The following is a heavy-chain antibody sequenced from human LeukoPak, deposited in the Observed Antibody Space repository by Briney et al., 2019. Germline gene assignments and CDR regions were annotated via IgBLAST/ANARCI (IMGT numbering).Heavy chain of an antibody. CDR1: GFTFSSYG. V-gene: IGHV3-30*02. CDR3: AKDRFMITVSPPGY. Sequence: GGSLRLSCAASGFTFSSYGMHWVRQAPGKGLEWVAFIRYDGSNKYYADSVKGRFTISRDNSKNTLYLQMNSLRAEDTAVYYCAKDRFMITVSPPGYWGQGTLVTVSS. D-gene: IGHD3-16*01. CDR2: IRYDGSNK. J-gene: IGHJ4*02.